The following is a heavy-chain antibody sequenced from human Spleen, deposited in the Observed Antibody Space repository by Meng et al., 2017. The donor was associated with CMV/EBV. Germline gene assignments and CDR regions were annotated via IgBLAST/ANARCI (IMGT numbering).Heavy chain of an antibody. Sequence: GESLKISCAASGFTFSGYGIHWVRQAPGKGLEWGAYIRYDGSHKYYVDSVKGRFTISRDNSKNTLYMQMNRLRAEDTAVYYCAKDLLWATVVSDYYNYYAMDVWGQGTTVTVSS. CDR3: AKDLLWATVVSDYYNYYAMDV. CDR1: GFTFSGYG. D-gene: IGHD3-10*01. CDR2: IRYDGSHK. J-gene: IGHJ6*02. V-gene: IGHV3-30*02.